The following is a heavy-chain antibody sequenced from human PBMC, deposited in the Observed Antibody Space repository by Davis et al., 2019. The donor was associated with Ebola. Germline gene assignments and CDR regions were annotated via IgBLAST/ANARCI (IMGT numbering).Heavy chain of an antibody. D-gene: IGHD6-19*01. V-gene: IGHV3-23*01. CDR2: IRSSGDKT. Sequence: GESLKISCAASGFTFGNYAMTWVRQAPGKGLEWVSAIRSSGDKTYYADSVKGRFTISRDNSKNTLYLQMTSLRAEDTAVYYCAKDGWGSGWRNWFDPWGQGTLVTVSS. CDR1: GFTFGNYA. J-gene: IGHJ5*02. CDR3: AKDGWGSGWRNWFDP.